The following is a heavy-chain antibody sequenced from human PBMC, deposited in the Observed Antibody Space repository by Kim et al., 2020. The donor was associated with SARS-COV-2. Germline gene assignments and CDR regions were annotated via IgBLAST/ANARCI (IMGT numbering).Heavy chain of an antibody. CDR3: VRGGDITVIVVVNTPASYGMDV. V-gene: IGHV7-4-1*02. Sequence: ASVKVSCKASGYTFTSYAMNWVRQAPGQGLEWMGWINTNTGNPTYAQGFTGRFVFSLDTSVSTAYLQISSLKAEDTAVYYCVRGGDITVIVVVNTPASYGMDVWGQGTTVTVSS. CDR1: GYTFTSYA. CDR2: INTNTGNP. D-gene: IGHD3-22*01. J-gene: IGHJ6*02.